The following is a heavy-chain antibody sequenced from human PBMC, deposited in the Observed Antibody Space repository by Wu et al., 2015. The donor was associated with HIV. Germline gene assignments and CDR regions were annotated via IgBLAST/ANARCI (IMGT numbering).Heavy chain of an antibody. D-gene: IGHD3-3*01. CDR2: INPNSGDT. J-gene: IGHJ6*03. Sequence: QVQLVQSGAEVKKPGASVKVSCKASGYTFTGYYMHWVRQAPGQGLEWMGWINPNSGDTNYAQKFQGRVTMTRDTSITTAYMELTRLRSDDTAVYYCARDFSRYYYYMDVWGKGPRSPSP. CDR3: ARDFSRYYYYMDV. CDR1: GYTFTGYY. V-gene: IGHV1-2*02.